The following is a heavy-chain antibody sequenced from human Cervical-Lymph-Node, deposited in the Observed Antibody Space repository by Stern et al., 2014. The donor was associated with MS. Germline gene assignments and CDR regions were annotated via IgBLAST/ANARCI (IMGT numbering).Heavy chain of an antibody. CDR3: ARGGVDTAMDYDY. V-gene: IGHV5-51*01. D-gene: IGHD5-18*01. CDR2: IWPGDSET. J-gene: IGHJ4*02. Sequence: VQLEQSGAEGKKPGESLKISCKGSGYSFTSHWLAWVRQMPGKGLEWMGLIWPGDSETRCSRYMKGQVTFSVDKSISTAYVQWSSLEASDTAMYYCARGGVDTAMDYDYWGQGTVVTVS. CDR1: GYSFTSHW.